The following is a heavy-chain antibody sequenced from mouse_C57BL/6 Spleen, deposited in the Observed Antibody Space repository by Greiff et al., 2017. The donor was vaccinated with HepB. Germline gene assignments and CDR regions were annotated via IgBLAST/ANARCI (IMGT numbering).Heavy chain of an antibody. CDR1: GFNIKDYY. CDR2: IDPEDGET. D-gene: IGHD1-1*01. CDR3: ARRGLRSYWDFDV. Sequence: EVMLVESGAELVKPGASVKLSCTASGFNIKDYYMHWVKQRTEQGLEWIGRIDPEDGETKYDQNFQGKATITADTSSNTAYLQLSSLTSEDTAVYYWARRGLRSYWDFDVWGTGTTVTVSS. V-gene: IGHV14-2*01. J-gene: IGHJ1*03.